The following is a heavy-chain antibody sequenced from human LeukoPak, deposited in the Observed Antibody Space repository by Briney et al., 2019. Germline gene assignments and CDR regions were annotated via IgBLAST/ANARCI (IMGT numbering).Heavy chain of an antibody. J-gene: IGHJ4*02. CDR2: IYYSGST. Sequence: SETLSLTCTVSGGSISSYYWSWIRQPPGKGLEWIGYIYYSGSTNYNPSLKSRVTISVDTSKNQFSLKLSSVTAADTAVYYCARHPADGSSWFDYWGQGTLVTVSS. CDR3: ARHPADGSSWFDY. CDR1: GGSISSYY. V-gene: IGHV4-59*08. D-gene: IGHD6-13*01.